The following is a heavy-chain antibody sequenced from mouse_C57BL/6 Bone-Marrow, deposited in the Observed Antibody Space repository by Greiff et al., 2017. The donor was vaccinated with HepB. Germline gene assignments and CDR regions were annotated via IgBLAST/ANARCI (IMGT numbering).Heavy chain of an antibody. V-gene: IGHV2-2*01. D-gene: IGHD1-1*01. CDR1: GFSLTSYG. Sequence: VHLVESGPGLVQPSQSLSITCTVSGFSLTSYGVHWVRQSPGKGLEWLGVIWSGGSTDYNAAFISRLSISKDNSKSQVFFKMNSLQADDTAIYYWATSYGSSDFDYWGQGTTLTVSS. CDR2: IWSGGST. J-gene: IGHJ2*01. CDR3: ATSYGSSDFDY.